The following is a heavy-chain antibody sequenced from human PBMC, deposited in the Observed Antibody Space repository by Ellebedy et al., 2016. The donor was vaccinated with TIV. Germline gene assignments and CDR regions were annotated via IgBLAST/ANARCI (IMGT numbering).Heavy chain of an antibody. CDR2: IYYSGST. CDR3: ARVSSSGHSQPIYGMDV. Sequence: MPSETLSLTCTVSGGSISSGGYYWSWIRQPPGKGLEWIGYIYYSGSTYYNPSLKSRLTISVDTYRSQFSLKLSSVTAADTAVYYCARVSSSGHSQPIYGMDVWGQGTTVTVSS. CDR1: GGSISSGGYY. V-gene: IGHV4-30-4*01. D-gene: IGHD3-10*01. J-gene: IGHJ6*02.